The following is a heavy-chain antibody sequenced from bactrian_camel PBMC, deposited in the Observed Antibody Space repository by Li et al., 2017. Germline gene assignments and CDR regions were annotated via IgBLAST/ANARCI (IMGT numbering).Heavy chain of an antibody. J-gene: IGHJ4*01. CDR1: GSTHMRYC. CDR3: AASPDRTGPGIRLNQTLYTY. V-gene: IGHV3S10*01. Sequence: DVQLVESGGGSVQAGGSLRVSCAASGSTHMRYCMAWFRQAPGKEREGIAGVDSYGSISYADSVKGRFTVSRDHAQATLDLEMNSLKPEDTAMYYCAASPDRTGPGIRLNQTLYTYWGQGTQVTVS. CDR2: VDSYGSI. D-gene: IGHD1*01.